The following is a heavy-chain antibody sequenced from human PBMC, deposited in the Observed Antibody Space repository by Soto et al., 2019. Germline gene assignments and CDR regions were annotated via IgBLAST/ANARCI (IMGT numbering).Heavy chain of an antibody. CDR1: GFTFSSYW. Sequence: GGSLRLSCAASGFTFSSYWMSWVRQAPGKGLEWVANIKQDGSEKYYVDSVKGRFTISRDNAKNSLYLQMNSLRAEDTAVYYCAKRTLGYCSGGSCYHHYYYYYMDVWGKGTTVTVSS. D-gene: IGHD2-15*01. J-gene: IGHJ6*03. CDR3: AKRTLGYCSGGSCYHHYYYYYMDV. CDR2: IKQDGSEK. V-gene: IGHV3-7*01.